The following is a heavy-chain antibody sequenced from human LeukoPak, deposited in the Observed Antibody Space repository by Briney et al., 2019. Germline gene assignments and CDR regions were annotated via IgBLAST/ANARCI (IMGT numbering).Heavy chain of an antibody. CDR1: GFTFSSYS. CDR2: ISSSSDTI. D-gene: IGHD4-11*01. J-gene: IGHJ4*02. CDR3: ARAQTN. Sequence: GGSLRLPCAASGFTFSSYSMNWVRQAPGKGLEWVSYISSSSDTIYYADSVRGRFTISRDNAKNSLYLQMNSLRAEDTAVYYCARAQTNWGQGTLVTVSS. V-gene: IGHV3-48*01.